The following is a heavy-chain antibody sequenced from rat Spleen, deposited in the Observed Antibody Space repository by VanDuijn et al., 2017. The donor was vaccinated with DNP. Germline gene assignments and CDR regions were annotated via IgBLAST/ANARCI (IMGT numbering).Heavy chain of an antibody. CDR1: GFSITSNY. CDR3: ARPLMGITTRDY. D-gene: IGHD1-9*01. Sequence: EVQLQESGPGLVKPSQSLSLTCSVTGFSITSNYWGWIRKFPGNKMEWMGYISYSGSTSYNPSLKIRISITRDTSKNQFFLQLNSVTTEDTATYYCARPLMGITTRDYWGQGVMVTVSS. V-gene: IGHV3-1*01. J-gene: IGHJ2*01. CDR2: ISYSGST.